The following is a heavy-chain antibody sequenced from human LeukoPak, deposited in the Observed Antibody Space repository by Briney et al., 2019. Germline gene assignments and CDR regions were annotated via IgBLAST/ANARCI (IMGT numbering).Heavy chain of an antibody. D-gene: IGHD1-14*01. Sequence: SETLSLTCTVSGGSISSHYWSWIRQAPGKGLEWIGYIYYTGTTNYNPSLKSRATISVDASKNQFSLKLRSVTAADTAVYYCARVITYHYGMDVWGQGTTVVISS. CDR2: IYYTGTT. V-gene: IGHV4-59*11. CDR3: ARVITYHYGMDV. CDR1: GGSISSHY. J-gene: IGHJ6*02.